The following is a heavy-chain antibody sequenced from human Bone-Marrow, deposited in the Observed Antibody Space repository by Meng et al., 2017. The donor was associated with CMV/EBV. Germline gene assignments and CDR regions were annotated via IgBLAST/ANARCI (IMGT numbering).Heavy chain of an antibody. CDR3: ARLTIPPGMDV. CDR1: GGSISSDDYY. V-gene: IGHV4-30-4*08. J-gene: IGHJ6*02. CDR2: IYYSGST. Sequence: LRLSCTVSGGSISSDDYYWSWIRQPPGKGLEWIGYIYYSGSTYYSPSLKRRVTISVDTSKNQFSLKLSSMTAADTAVYYCARLTIPPGMDVWGQGTTVTASS. D-gene: IGHD2-2*01.